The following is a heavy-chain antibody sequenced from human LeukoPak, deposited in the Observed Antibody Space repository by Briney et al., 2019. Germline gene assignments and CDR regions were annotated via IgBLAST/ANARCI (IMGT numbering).Heavy chain of an antibody. V-gene: IGHV1-8*01. J-gene: IGHJ4*02. CDR3: TSRYSYGYGEDY. CDR2: MNPSNGNS. D-gene: IGHD5-18*01. Sequence: ASVKVSCRASGYTFTSYDINWVRQATGQGLEWMGWMNPSNGNSDHIEKFQGRLTMTRDTSISTAYMELSNLRSDDTAVYYCTSRYSYGYGEDYWGQGTLVTVSS. CDR1: GYTFTSYD.